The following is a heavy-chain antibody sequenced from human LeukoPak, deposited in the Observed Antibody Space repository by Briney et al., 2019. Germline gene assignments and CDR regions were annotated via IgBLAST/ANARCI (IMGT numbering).Heavy chain of an antibody. CDR3: ARDTAMVIDY. Sequence: PGGSLRLSCTASGFTFTDYYMGWIRQAPGKGLEWISYISSRGRYTNYADSLKGRFTISRDNAINSLYLQINSLRAEDTAVYFCARDTAMVIDYWGRGTLVTVSS. CDR1: GFTFTDYY. D-gene: IGHD5-18*01. CDR2: ISSRGRYT. J-gene: IGHJ4*02. V-gene: IGHV3-11*06.